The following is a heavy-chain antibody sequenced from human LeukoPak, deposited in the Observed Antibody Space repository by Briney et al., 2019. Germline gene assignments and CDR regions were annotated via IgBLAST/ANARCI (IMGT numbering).Heavy chain of an antibody. Sequence: SETPSLTCAVYGGSFSGYYWSWIRQPPGKGLEWIGEINHSGSTNYNPSLKSRVTISVDTSKNQFSLKLSSVTAADTAMYYCARGPVRLGELSFWSNDAFDIWGQGTMVTVSS. J-gene: IGHJ3*02. D-gene: IGHD3-16*02. V-gene: IGHV4-34*01. CDR3: ARGPVRLGELSFWSNDAFDI. CDR2: INHSGST. CDR1: GGSFSGYY.